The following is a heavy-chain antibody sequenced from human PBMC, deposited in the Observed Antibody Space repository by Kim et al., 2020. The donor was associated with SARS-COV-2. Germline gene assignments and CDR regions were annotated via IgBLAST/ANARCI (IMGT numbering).Heavy chain of an antibody. CDR1: GGSISSYY. J-gene: IGHJ4*02. D-gene: IGHD3-10*01. CDR3: ARDAGYYGSGSYLDY. V-gene: IGHV4-59*01. Sequence: SETLSLTCTVSGGSISSYYWSWIRQPPGKGLEWIGYIYYSGSTNYNPSLKSRVTISVDTSKNQFSLKLSSVTAADTAVYYCARDAGYYGSGSYLDYWGQGTLVTVSS. CDR2: IYYSGST.